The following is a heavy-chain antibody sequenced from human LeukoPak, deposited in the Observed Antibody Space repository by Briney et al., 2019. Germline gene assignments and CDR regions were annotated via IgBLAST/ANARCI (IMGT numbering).Heavy chain of an antibody. CDR3: ATDITIRYCSSTSCSLSDY. Sequence: ASVKVSCKVSGYTLTELSMHWVRQAPGKGLEWMGGFDPEDGETIYAQKFQGRVTMTEDTSTDTAYMELSSLRSEDTAVYYCATDITIRYCSSTSCSLSDYRGQGTLVTVSS. CDR1: GYTLTELS. D-gene: IGHD2-2*01. J-gene: IGHJ4*02. CDR2: FDPEDGET. V-gene: IGHV1-24*01.